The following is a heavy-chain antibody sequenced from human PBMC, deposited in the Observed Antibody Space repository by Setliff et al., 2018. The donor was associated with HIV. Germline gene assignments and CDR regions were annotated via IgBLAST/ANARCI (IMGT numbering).Heavy chain of an antibody. D-gene: IGHD3-22*01. V-gene: IGHV3-23*01. CDR2: ISSSGSTT. CDR1: GFTFSSHA. Sequence: GGSLRLSCEVSGFTFSSHAMSWVRQAPGKGLEWISYISSSGSTTYYADSVKGRFTISRDNAKNTLYLQMNSLRAEDTALYYCARKYYYDSSGYYSFDYWGQEALVTVSS. CDR3: ARKYYYDSSGYYSFDY. J-gene: IGHJ4*02.